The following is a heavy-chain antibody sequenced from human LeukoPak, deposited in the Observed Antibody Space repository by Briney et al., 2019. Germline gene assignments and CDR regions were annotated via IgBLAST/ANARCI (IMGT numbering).Heavy chain of an antibody. CDR2: IRSDGSDT. Sequence: GGSLRLSCAASGFTSSDTWMHWVRQAPGEGLVWVSRIRSDGSDTRYAESVKGRFTISRDNAKNTLYLQMNSLRAEDTAVYYCARDWFHAIDYWGQGTLVTVSS. V-gene: IGHV3-74*01. D-gene: IGHD2/OR15-2a*01. CDR3: ARDWFHAIDY. J-gene: IGHJ4*02. CDR1: GFTSSDTW.